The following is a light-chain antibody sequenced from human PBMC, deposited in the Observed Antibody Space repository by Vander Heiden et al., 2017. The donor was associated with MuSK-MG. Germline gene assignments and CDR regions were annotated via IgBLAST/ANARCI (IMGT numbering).Light chain of an antibody. CDR2: EDS. J-gene: IGLJ1*01. V-gene: IGLV3-21*02. CDR3: QAWDSSSDQPV. Sequence: SYVLTQPPSVSVPPGQTARITCGGNNIGSKSVHWYQQKPGQAPVLVGYEDSDRPSGIPERFSGSNSGNTATLTISRVEAGDEADYYCQAWDSSSDQPVFGTGTKVT. CDR1: NIGSKS.